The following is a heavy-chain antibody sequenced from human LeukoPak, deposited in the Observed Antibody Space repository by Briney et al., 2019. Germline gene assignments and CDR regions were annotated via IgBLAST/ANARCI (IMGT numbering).Heavy chain of an antibody. Sequence: ASVKVSCKASGYTFTTYGITWVRQAPGQGLEWVGWISAYNGNTNYAQKFQGRITITTDISTSTDYMELKSLKSDDTAVYYCAREGYGDYGWFDPWGQGTLVTVSS. CDR2: ISAYNGNT. D-gene: IGHD4-17*01. CDR3: AREGYGDYGWFDP. CDR1: GYTFTTYG. J-gene: IGHJ5*02. V-gene: IGHV1-18*01.